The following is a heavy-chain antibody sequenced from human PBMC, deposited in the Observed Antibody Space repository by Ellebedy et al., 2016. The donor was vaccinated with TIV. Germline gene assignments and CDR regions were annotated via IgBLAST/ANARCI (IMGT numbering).Heavy chain of an antibody. Sequence: GESLKISCAASGFTFSRFGMHWVRPAPGKGLEWVAVVADDGNAKVYADSVKGRFTISRDNSKTTLYMQMNGLRPEDTAVYYCAREAAWGQWYYDLWGRGTLVTVSS. CDR1: GFTFSRFG. CDR2: VADDGNAK. D-gene: IGHD3-16*01. CDR3: AREAAWGQWYYDL. J-gene: IGHJ2*01. V-gene: IGHV3-30*03.